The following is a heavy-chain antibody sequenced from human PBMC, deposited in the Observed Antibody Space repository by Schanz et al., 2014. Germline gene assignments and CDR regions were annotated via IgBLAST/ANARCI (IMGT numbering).Heavy chain of an antibody. D-gene: IGHD3-10*01. V-gene: IGHV3-NL1*01. CDR2: IYIGGNT. CDR1: GFMFSSYG. CDR3: AKQHIVRGVIYLNWFDS. Sequence: QVQLVESGGGVVQPGRSLRLSCAASGFMFSSYGMHWVRQAPGKGLEWVSFIYIGGNTYYADSVKGRFTISRDNSKNTVYIQMNSLRAEDTAVYYCAKQHIVRGVIYLNWFDSWGQGTLVTVSS. J-gene: IGHJ5*01.